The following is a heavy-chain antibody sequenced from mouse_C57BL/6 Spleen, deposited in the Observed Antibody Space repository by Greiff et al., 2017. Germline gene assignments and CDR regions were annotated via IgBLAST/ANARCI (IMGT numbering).Heavy chain of an antibody. Sequence: EVQLQQSGPELVKPGASVKMSCKASGYTFTDYNMHWVKQSHGKSLEWIGYINPNNGGTSYNQKFKGKATLTVNKSSSTAYMELRSLTSEDSAVYYCARSNYSNVYFDYWGKGTTLTVSS. CDR2: INPNNGGT. CDR1: GYTFTDYN. J-gene: IGHJ2*01. D-gene: IGHD2-5*01. CDR3: ARSNYSNVYFDY. V-gene: IGHV1-22*01.